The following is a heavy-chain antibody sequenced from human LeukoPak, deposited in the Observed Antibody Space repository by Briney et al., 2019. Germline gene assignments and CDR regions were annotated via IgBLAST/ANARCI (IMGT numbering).Heavy chain of an antibody. CDR1: GFTFSSYA. Sequence: GGSLRLSCAASGFTFSSYAMSWVRQAPGKGLEWVSGISGSGSSTYYADSVKGRFTISRDNSKNTLYLQMNTLRAEDTAVYYCAREVGSGSYLAHVFDIWGQGTMVTVSS. CDR2: ISGSGSST. J-gene: IGHJ3*02. V-gene: IGHV3-23*01. D-gene: IGHD1-26*01. CDR3: AREVGSGSYLAHVFDI.